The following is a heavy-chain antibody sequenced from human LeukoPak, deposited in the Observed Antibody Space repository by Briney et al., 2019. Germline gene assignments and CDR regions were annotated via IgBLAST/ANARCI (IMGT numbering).Heavy chain of an antibody. Sequence: SETLSLTCTVSGVSISSSNSYWGWIRQPPGKGLEWIGSVYYTGNTYYNASLKSRVTISVDKSKNQFSLKLSSVTAADTAVYYCARDLVRNFRGHDCWGQGTLVTVSS. CDR1: GVSISSSNSY. CDR2: VYYTGNT. CDR3: ARDLVRNFRGHDC. J-gene: IGHJ4*02. V-gene: IGHV4-39*07. D-gene: IGHD2-8*02.